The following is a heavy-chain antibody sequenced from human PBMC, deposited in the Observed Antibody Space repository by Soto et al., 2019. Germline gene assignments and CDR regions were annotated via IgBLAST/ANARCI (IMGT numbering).Heavy chain of an antibody. Sequence: QVQLQESGPGLVKPSQTLSLTCSVSGGSINSDPYYWSWIRQHPGKGLEWLGYISSSGSTYYTPSLKSRLTISIATSKNQFSLKLSSVTAADTAVYYCAKYPSNWVHPWGQGTLVTVSS. V-gene: IGHV4-31*03. CDR3: AKYPSNWVHP. D-gene: IGHD2-2*02. CDR1: GGSINSDPYY. J-gene: IGHJ5*02. CDR2: ISSSGST.